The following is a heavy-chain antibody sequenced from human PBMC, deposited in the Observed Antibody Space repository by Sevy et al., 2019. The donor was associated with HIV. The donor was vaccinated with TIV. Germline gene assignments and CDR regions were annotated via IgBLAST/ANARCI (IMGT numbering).Heavy chain of an antibody. CDR1: GFTFSSYA. J-gene: IGHJ4*02. V-gene: IGHV3-30-3*01. CDR3: AKERGAMVRGVTPYYFDY. Sequence: GGSLRLSCAASGFTFSSYAMHWVRQAPGKGLEWVAVISYDGSNKYYADSVKGRFTISRDNSKNTMYVQMNSLRAEDTAVYYCAKERGAMVRGVTPYYFDYWGQGTLVTVSS. D-gene: IGHD3-10*01. CDR2: ISYDGSNK.